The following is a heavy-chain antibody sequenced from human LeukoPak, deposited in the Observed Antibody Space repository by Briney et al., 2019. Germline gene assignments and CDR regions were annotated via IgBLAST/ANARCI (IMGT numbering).Heavy chain of an antibody. CDR3: AYRDGYNPGFDY. CDR2: IYYSGST. CDR1: GGSISSSSYY. V-gene: IGHV4-39*07. J-gene: IGHJ4*02. D-gene: IGHD5-24*01. Sequence: KPSETLSLTCTVSGGSISSSSYYWGWIRQPPGKGLEWIGSIYYSGSTYYNPSLKSRVTISVDTSKNQFSLKLSSVTAADTAVYYCAYRDGYNPGFDYWGQGTLVTVSS.